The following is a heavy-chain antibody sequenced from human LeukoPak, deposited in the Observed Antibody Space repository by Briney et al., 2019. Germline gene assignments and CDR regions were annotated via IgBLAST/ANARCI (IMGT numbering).Heavy chain of an antibody. CDR2: IYPGDSDT. CDR3: ARPLDAVAGTSSDY. CDR1: GYSFTNYW. D-gene: IGHD6-19*01. J-gene: IGHJ4*02. Sequence: GESLKISCKGSGYSFTNYWIGWVRQMPGKGLEWMGVIYPGDSDTRYSPSFQGQVTISVDKSISTAYLHWSSLKAPDTAMYYCARPLDAVAGTSSDYWGQGTLLTVSS. V-gene: IGHV5-51*01.